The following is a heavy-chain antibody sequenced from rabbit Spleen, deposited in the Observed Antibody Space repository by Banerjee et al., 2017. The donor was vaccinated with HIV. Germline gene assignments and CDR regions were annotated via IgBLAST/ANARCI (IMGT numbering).Heavy chain of an antibody. CDR1: GFSFSNKAV. V-gene: IGHV1S45*01. CDR3: ARDTGRGDYIDGVFNL. Sequence: QEQLVESGGGLVKPEGSLKLSCTASGFSFSNKAVMCWVRQAPGKGLEWIACINAVTGKAVYASWAKGRFTFSKTSSTTVTLQVTSLTVADTATYFCARDTGRGDYIDGVFNLWGPGTLVTVS. CDR2: INAVTGKA. J-gene: IGHJ4*01. D-gene: IGHD1-1*01.